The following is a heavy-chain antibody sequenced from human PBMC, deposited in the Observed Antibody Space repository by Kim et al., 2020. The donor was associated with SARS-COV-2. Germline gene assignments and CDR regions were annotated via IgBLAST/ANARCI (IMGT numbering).Heavy chain of an antibody. CDR2: IRDTGGGI. D-gene: IGHD5-12*01. Sequence: GGSLRLSCAVSGFTFSNYGMSWVRQAPGKGLEWVSCIRDTGGGIFYADSVRGRFTISRDNAKNLLHLQMNSLRVEDTAVYYCVKERYVSGNNFDYWGQGTLVTVSS. J-gene: IGHJ4*02. CDR3: VKERYVSGNNFDY. V-gene: IGHV3-23*01. CDR1: GFTFSNYG.